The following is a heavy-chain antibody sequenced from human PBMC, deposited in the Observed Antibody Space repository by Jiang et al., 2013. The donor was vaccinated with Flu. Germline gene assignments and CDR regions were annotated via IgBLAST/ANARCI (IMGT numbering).Heavy chain of an antibody. CDR2: IYYSGST. CDR3: ARALGAAAGPDY. V-gene: IGHV4-61*01. CDR1: GGSVSSGSYY. J-gene: IGHJ4*02. D-gene: IGHD6-13*01. Sequence: GSGLVKPSETLSLTCTVSGGSVSSGSYYWSWIRQPPGKGLEWIGYIYYSGSTNYNPSLKSRVTISVDTSKNQFSLKLSSVTAADTAVYYCARALGAAAGPDYWGQGTLVTVSS.